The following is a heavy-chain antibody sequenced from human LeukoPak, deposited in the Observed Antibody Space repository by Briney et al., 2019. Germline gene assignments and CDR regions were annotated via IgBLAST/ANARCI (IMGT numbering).Heavy chain of an antibody. Sequence: PGGSLRLSCAASGFTFNKFGMHWVRQAPGKGPEWVANIWSDGSEKSYTDSVKGRFTISRDNSKNTLYLEVNSLRAEDTAVYFCAKAPRDGYNPLDYWGQGTLVTVSS. V-gene: IGHV3-33*06. D-gene: IGHD5-24*01. CDR3: AKAPRDGYNPLDY. J-gene: IGHJ4*02. CDR2: IWSDGSEK. CDR1: GFTFNKFG.